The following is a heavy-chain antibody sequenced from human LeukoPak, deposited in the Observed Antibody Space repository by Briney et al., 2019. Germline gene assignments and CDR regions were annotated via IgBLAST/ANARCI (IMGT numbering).Heavy chain of an antibody. CDR1: GGSFSGYY. V-gene: IGHV4-34*01. J-gene: IGHJ6*03. D-gene: IGHD2-15*01. CDR2: INHSGST. Sequence: SETLFLTCAVYGGSFSGYYWSWIRQPPGKGLEWIGEINHSGSTNYNPSLKSRVNISVDTSKNQFSLKLSSVTAADTAVYYCARRPGGYCSGGSCYFPSGYYYMDVWGKGTTVTVSS. CDR3: ARRPGGYCSGGSCYFPSGYYYMDV.